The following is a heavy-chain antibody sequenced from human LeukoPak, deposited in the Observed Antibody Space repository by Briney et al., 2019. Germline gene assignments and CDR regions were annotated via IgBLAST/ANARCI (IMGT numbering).Heavy chain of an antibody. Sequence: GGSLRLSCSASGFTFSSYAMHWVRQAPGKGLECVSAISRNGGSTYYAASVKGRFTISRDNSKNTLYLQVNSLRAEDTAVYYCAREVPYGYYYDSSWYFDLWGRGTLVTVSS. CDR3: AREVPYGYYYDSSWYFDL. V-gene: IGHV3-64*04. D-gene: IGHD3-22*01. CDR2: ISRNGGST. CDR1: GFTFSSYA. J-gene: IGHJ2*01.